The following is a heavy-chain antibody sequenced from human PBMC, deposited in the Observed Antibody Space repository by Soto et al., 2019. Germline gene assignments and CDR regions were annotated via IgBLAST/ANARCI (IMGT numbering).Heavy chain of an antibody. CDR2: IIPIFGTA. J-gene: IGHJ4*02. CDR3: ARTPALDLGFDY. CDR1: GGTFSSYA. Sequence: GASVKVSCKASGGTFSSYAISWVRQAPGQGLEWMGGIIPIFGTANYAQKFQGRVTITADESTSTAYMELSSLRSEDTAVYYCARTPALDLGFDYWGQGTLVTVSS. V-gene: IGHV1-69*13.